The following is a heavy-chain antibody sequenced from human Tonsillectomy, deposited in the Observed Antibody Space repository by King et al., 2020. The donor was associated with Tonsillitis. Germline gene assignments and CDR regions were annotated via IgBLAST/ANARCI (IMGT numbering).Heavy chain of an antibody. V-gene: IGHV4-34*01. D-gene: IGHD1-26*01. CDR3: ARGSATTYYYMDV. CDR2: INHSGST. Sequence: VQLQQWGAGLLKPSETLSLTCAVYGGSFSGYSWSWIRQPPGKGLEWIGEINHSGSTNYNPSLKSRVTISVDTSTNPFSLKLCSVTAADTAVYYCARGSATTYYYMDVWGKGTTVTVSS. CDR1: GGSFSGYS. J-gene: IGHJ6*03.